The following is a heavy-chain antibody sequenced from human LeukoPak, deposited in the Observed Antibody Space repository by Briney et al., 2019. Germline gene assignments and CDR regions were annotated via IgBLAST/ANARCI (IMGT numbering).Heavy chain of an antibody. Sequence: PSETLSLTCTVSGGSISSSPYYWGWIRQPPGKGLEWIGSIYYSGTTHYSPSLESRVTISVDTSKNQFSLKLSSVTAADTAVYYCARDRGYYYYMDVWGKGTTVTVSS. J-gene: IGHJ6*03. V-gene: IGHV4-39*07. CDR2: IYYSGTT. CDR1: GGSISSSPYY. CDR3: ARDRGYYYYMDV.